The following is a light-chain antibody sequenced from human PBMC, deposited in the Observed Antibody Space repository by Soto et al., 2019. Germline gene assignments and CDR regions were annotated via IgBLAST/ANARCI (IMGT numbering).Light chain of an antibody. CDR3: NSYTSIRTYV. CDR2: NVN. CDR1: NSDVGAYDF. Sequence: QSVLTQPASVSGSPGQSITISCTGTNSDVGAYDFVTWYQHHPGRAPKLIIYNVNGRPSGVSNRFSGSKSGNTASLTISGLQTEDEADYYCNSYTSIRTYVFGSGTKVTVL. V-gene: IGLV2-14*01. J-gene: IGLJ1*01.